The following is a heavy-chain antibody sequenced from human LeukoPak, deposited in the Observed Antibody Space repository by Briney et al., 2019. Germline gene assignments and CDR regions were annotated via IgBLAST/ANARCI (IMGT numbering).Heavy chain of an antibody. CDR3: ARLGAGPTYYDFWSGYSSFYFDY. J-gene: IGHJ4*02. D-gene: IGHD3-3*01. V-gene: IGHV4-39*02. Sequence: SETLSLTCIVSGGSTSGGNYYWGWIRRPPGKGLEWIGGISSSGNTYYNPSLKSRITISIDTSKNHFSLKLSSVTAADTAVYYCARLGAGPTYYDFWSGYSSFYFDYWGQGTLVTVPS. CDR1: GGSTSGGNYY. CDR2: ISSSGNT.